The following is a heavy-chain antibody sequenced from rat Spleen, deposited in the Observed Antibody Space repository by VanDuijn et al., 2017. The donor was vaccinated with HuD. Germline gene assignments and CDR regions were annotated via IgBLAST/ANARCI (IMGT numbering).Heavy chain of an antibody. V-gene: IGHV5-7*01. CDR3: ARHYYYDGYWFAY. D-gene: IGHD1-12*03. J-gene: IGHJ3*01. CDR2: ITYDVSST. Sequence: EVQLVESGGGLVQPGRSLKLSCAASGFTFSDYTMAWVRQSPKKGLEWVAAITYDVSSTYYRDSVKGRFTISRDNAKSTLYLQVDSLRSDDTATYYCARHYYYDGYWFAYWGQGTLVTVSS. CDR1: GFTFSDYT.